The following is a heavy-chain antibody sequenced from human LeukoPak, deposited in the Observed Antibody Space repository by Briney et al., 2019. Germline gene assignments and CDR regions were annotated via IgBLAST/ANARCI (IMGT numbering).Heavy chain of an antibody. CDR2: ISNSGGST. CDR3: ARGPLIAAAGTW. D-gene: IGHD6-13*01. CDR1: GFTFSSYV. V-gene: IGHV3-23*01. Sequence: PGGSLRLSCAASGFTFSSYVMSWVRQAPGKGLEWVSSISNSGGSTYYADPVKGRFTISRDNSKNTLYLQMNSLRAEDTAVYYCARGPLIAAAGTWWGQGTLVTVSS. J-gene: IGHJ4*02.